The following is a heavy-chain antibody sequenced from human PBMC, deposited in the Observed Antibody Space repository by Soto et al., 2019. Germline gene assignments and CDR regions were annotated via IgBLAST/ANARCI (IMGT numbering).Heavy chain of an antibody. J-gene: IGHJ6*03. CDR3: ASSPYCTYGVCQEYDYYYYMDV. CDR2: IIPILGIA. D-gene: IGHD2-8*01. CDR1: GGTFSSYT. Sequence: GASVKVSCKASGGTFSSYTISWVRQAPGQGLEWMGRIIPILGIANYAQKFQGRVTITADKSTSTAYMELSSLRSEDTAVYYCASSPYCTYGVCQEYDYYYYMDVWGKGTTVTVSS. V-gene: IGHV1-69*02.